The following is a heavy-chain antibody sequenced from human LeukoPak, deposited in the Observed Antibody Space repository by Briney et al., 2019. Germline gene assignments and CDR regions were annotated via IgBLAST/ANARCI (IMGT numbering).Heavy chain of an antibody. CDR1: GFTFSSYG. J-gene: IGHJ4*02. CDR3: AKMRGFRSTWESFDY. D-gene: IGHD6-13*01. V-gene: IGHV3-23*01. Sequence: AGGSLRLSCAASGFTFSSYGMSWVRQAPGKGLEWVSAISGSGGSTYYADSVKGRFTISRDNSKNTLYMQMNSLRAEDTAVYFCAKMRGFRSTWESFDYWGQGTLVTVSS. CDR2: ISGSGGST.